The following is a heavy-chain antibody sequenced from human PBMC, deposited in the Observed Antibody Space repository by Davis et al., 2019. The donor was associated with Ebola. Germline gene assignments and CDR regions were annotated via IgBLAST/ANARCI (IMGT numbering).Heavy chain of an antibody. CDR1: GFTFRNYE. D-gene: IGHD5-18*01. J-gene: IGHJ4*02. Sequence: GESLKISCVASGFTFRNYEMNWVRQAPGKGLEWISYISPNATNRHCATSVEGRFTISRDDAKNLLSPQMTALRVEDTAVYHCVPGTWIRGQGSLVTVSS. V-gene: IGHV3-48*03. CDR2: ISPNATNR. CDR3: VPGTWI.